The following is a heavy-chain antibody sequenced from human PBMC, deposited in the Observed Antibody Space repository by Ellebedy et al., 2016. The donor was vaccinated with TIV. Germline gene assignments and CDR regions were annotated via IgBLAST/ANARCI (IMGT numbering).Heavy chain of an antibody. J-gene: IGHJ6*02. CDR2: VHHSGIS. V-gene: IGHV4-59*01. CDR1: GGSIYSYY. CDR3: ARDLGRYGMDV. Sequence: SETLSLTCTVSGGSIYSYYWNWIRQPPGQGLEWIGDVHHSGISHIHPSLKSRVTLSLDTSKNQFSLDLSSVTAADTATYYCARDLGRYGMDVWGQGTTVTVSS.